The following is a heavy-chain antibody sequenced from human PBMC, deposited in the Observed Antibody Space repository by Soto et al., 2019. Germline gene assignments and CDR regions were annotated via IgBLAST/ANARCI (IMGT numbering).Heavy chain of an antibody. D-gene: IGHD2-15*01. Sequence: QVQLVQYGAEVKKPGSSVKVSCKASGGTFSSDSFSWVRQAPGQGLEWMGGILPMFDTPIYAQKFQDRVTITADESTSTAYMQLSSLRSGDKAVYYCASSGGLDRDFNYWGKGSLVTVSS. CDR3: ASSGGLDRDFNY. CDR1: GGTFSSDS. V-gene: IGHV1-69*12. J-gene: IGHJ4*02. CDR2: ILPMFDTP.